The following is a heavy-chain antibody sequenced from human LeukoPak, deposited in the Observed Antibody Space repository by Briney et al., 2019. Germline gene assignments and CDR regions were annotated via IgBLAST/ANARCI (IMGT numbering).Heavy chain of an antibody. Sequence: PETLSLTCTVSGGSVSSGSYYWSWIRQPPGKGLEWIGYIYYSGSTNYNPSLKSRVTISVDTSKNQFSLKLSSVTAADTAVYYCARRSEYNWFDPWGQGTLVTVSS. CDR2: IYYSGST. V-gene: IGHV4-61*01. J-gene: IGHJ5*02. CDR1: GGSVSSGSYY. CDR3: ARRSEYNWFDP.